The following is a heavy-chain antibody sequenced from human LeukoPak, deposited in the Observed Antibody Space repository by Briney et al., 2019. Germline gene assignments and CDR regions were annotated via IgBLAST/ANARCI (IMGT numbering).Heavy chain of an antibody. J-gene: IGHJ3*02. V-gene: IGHV4-34*01. CDR1: GGSFSSYY. Sequence: SETLSPTCPLYGGSFSSYYWSWIRQPPEKGLEWIGEINRSGSTNYNPSLKSRVTISVDTSKNQFSLKLSSVTAADTAVYYCARDKDSSGWDAFDIWGQGTMVTVSS. CDR2: INRSGST. CDR3: ARDKDSSGWDAFDI. D-gene: IGHD3-22*01.